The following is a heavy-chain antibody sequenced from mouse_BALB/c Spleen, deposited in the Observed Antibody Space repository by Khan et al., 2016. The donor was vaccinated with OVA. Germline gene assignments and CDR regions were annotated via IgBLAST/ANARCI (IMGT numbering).Heavy chain of an antibody. D-gene: IGHD1-1*01. CDR1: GFPITSIYA. J-gene: IGHJ2*02. Sequence: VAPVESGPCPVKPSQYLSLTFTVTGFPITSIYAWHWIRQSRGNNLVWRGYISYSNCNSYNPALKSRISITTDTSQNQVFLKMNSVTTEDTATYYCARGNYYGYCFDYWGQGTSVTVSS. CDR3: ARGNYYGYCFDY. CDR2: ISYSNCN. V-gene: IGHV3-2*02.